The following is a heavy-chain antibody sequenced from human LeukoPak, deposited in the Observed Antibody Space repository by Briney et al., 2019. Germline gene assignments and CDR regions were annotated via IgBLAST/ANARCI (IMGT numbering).Heavy chain of an antibody. J-gene: IGHJ3*02. CDR3: ARLQHGSGSPRRAFDI. CDR1: GGSISSYY. D-gene: IGHD3-10*01. V-gene: IGHV4-34*01. CDR2: INHSGST. Sequence: SSETLSLTCTVSGGSISSYYWSWIRQPPGKGLEWIGEINHSGSTNYNPSLKSRVTISVDTSKNQFSLKLSSVTAADTAVYYCARLQHGSGSPRRAFDIWGQGTMVTVSS.